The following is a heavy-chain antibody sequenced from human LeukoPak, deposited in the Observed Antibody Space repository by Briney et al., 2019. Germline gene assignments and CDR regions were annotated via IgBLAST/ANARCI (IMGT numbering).Heavy chain of an antibody. D-gene: IGHD3-16*01. V-gene: IGHV1-18*01. CDR1: GYTFTNYD. CDR3: ARVRGIGGFDALDI. J-gene: IGHJ3*02. CDR2: ISAFTGNT. Sequence: GASVKVSCKVSGYTFTNYDISWVRQAPGQGLEWMGWISAFTGNTNYAHKLQGRVTMTTDTSTRTSYMELRSLRSDDTAVYYCARVRGIGGFDALDIWGQGTMVTVSS.